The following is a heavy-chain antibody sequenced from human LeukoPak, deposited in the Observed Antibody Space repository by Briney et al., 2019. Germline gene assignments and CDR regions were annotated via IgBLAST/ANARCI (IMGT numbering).Heavy chain of an antibody. CDR2: STPDGTNP. Sequence: PGGSLRLSCAASGFTLSSYYLHWVRQAPGEGLVWLSLSTPDGTNPTYADAVKGRFTVSRDNSKNTLYLQMSSLRAEDSAVYYCVRGCSSPKCPADYWGQGTLVTVSS. D-gene: IGHD2-2*01. CDR1: GFTLSSYY. CDR3: VRGCSSPKCPADY. V-gene: IGHV3-74*01. J-gene: IGHJ4*02.